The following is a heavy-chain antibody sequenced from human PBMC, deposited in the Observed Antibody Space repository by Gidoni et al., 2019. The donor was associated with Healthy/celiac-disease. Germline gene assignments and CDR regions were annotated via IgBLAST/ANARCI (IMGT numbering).Heavy chain of an antibody. CDR1: GFTFSSYA. D-gene: IGHD6-13*01. Sequence: AASGFTFSSYAMSWVRQAPGKGLEWVSAISGSGGSTYYADSVKGRFTISRDNSKNTLYLQMNSLRAEDTAVYYCAKDLSVRAAGTVYWGQGTLVTVSS. CDR3: AKDLSVRAAGTVY. J-gene: IGHJ4*02. CDR2: ISGSGGST. V-gene: IGHV3-23*01.